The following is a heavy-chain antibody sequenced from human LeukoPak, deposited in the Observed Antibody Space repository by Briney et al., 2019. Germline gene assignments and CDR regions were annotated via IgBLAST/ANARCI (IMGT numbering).Heavy chain of an antibody. Sequence: SLKISCKTSVGTFNNSAISWVRHAPGDGLEWLGGIMPLFGTAGYAQKLQGRVTITKDESTRTVYLELTSLTSDDTAVYYCARDVHGDYGSGWFDPWGQGTLVSVSS. CDR2: IMPLFGTA. D-gene: IGHD4-17*01. V-gene: IGHV1-69*05. CDR1: VGTFNNSA. J-gene: IGHJ5*02. CDR3: ARDVHGDYGSGWFDP.